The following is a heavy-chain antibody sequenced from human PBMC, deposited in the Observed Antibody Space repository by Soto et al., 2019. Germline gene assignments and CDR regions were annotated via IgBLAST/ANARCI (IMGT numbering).Heavy chain of an antibody. CDR3: ARATGADKEDY. CDR2: IKEDGSEK. D-gene: IGHD3-10*01. V-gene: IGHV3-7*04. CDR1: GFTISSYW. Sequence: PGGPLRLSCAASGFTISSYWMSWVRQAPGKGLEWVANIKEDGSEKYYVDSVKGRFTISRDNAKNSLYLQMNSLRVEDTAVYYCARATGADKEDYWGQGTLVTVSS. J-gene: IGHJ4*02.